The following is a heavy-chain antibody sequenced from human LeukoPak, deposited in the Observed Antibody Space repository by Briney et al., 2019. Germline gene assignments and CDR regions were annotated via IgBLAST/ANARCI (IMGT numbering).Heavy chain of an antibody. CDR2: IRHDGSIK. CDR1: RFIFSTYG. D-gene: IGHD3-16*01. CDR3: AKDSLADIDY. V-gene: IGHV3-30*02. Sequence: GGSLRLSRAASRFIFSTYGMYWVRQAPGKGLEWVAFIRHDGSIKNYGDSVKGRSTISRDNSKNTLYLQMNSLRAEDTAVYYCAKDSLADIDYWGQGTLVTVSS. J-gene: IGHJ4*02.